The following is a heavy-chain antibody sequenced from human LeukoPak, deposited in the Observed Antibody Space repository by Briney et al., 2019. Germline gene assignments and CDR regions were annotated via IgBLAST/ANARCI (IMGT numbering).Heavy chain of an antibody. CDR1: GFTFSSYA. D-gene: IGHD3-22*01. J-gene: IGHJ4*02. Sequence: GGSLRLSCAASGFTFSSYATSWVRQAPGKGLEWVSAIRGSGGSTYYADSVKGRFTISRDNSKNTLYLQMNSLRAEDTAVYYCAKGSYYDSSGSFYFDYWGQGTLVTVSS. CDR3: AKGSYYDSSGSFYFDY. V-gene: IGHV3-23*01. CDR2: IRGSGGST.